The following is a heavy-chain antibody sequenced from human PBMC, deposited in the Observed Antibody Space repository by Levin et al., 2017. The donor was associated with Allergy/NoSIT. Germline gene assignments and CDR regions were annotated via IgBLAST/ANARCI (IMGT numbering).Heavy chain of an antibody. CDR1: GFTFSSYA. V-gene: IGHV3-23*01. J-gene: IGHJ3*02. D-gene: IGHD3-22*01. CDR2: ISGSGGST. CDR3: AKDITYYYDSSGYLNAFDI. Sequence: GESLKISCAASGFTFSSYAMSWVRQAPGKGLEWVSAISGSGGSTYYADSVKGRFTISRDNSKNTLYLQMNSLRAEDTAVYYCAKDITYYYDSSGYLNAFDIWGQGTMVTVSS.